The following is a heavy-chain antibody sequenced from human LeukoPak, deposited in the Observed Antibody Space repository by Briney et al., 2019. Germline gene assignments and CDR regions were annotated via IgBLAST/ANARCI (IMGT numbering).Heavy chain of an antibody. Sequence: QAGGSLRLSCAASGFTFSHYPMHWVRQAPGKGLEWLAVISYDSNYRYYADSVKGRFTISRGNSNNTLYLQIGSLRPEDTAMYFCARDRRYYFDYWGQGTLVTVSS. CDR2: ISYDSNYR. CDR1: GFTFSHYP. CDR3: ARDRRYYFDY. V-gene: IGHV3-30*15. J-gene: IGHJ4*02.